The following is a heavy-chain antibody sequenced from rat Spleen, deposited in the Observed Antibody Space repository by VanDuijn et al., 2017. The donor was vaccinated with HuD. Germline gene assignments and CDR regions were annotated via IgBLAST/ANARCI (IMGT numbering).Heavy chain of an antibody. CDR3: ARSGTNPGWYFDF. CDR2: ISYSGST. J-gene: IGHJ1*01. Sequence: QLQESGPGLVKPSQSLSLTCSVTGYSINSIYWGWIRKFPGNKMEWMGYISYSGSTTYNPSLKSRISITRDTSKNQLFLQLNSVTTEDTATYYCARSGTNPGWYFDFWGPGTMVTVSS. D-gene: IGHD3-4*01. CDR1: GYSINSIY. V-gene: IGHV3-1*01.